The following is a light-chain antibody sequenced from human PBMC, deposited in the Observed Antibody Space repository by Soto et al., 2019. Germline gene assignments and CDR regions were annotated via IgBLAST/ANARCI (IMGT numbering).Light chain of an antibody. CDR3: QQYNNWSFKT. V-gene: IGKV3-15*01. J-gene: IGKJ1*01. CDR1: QSVSSN. CDR2: GAS. Sequence: EIVMTQSPATLSVSPGGRATLSCRASQSVSSNLAWYQQKPGQAPRLLIYGASTRATGIPARFSGSGSGTEFTLTISSLQSEDFAVYYCQQYNNWSFKTFGQGTKVEIK.